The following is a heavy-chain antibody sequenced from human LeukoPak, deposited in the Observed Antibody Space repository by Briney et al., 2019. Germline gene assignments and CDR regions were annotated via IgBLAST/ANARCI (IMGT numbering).Heavy chain of an antibody. D-gene: IGHD2-15*01. CDR3: ARRNILTGYCSGGSCYYYYYMDV. Sequence: ASVKVSCTASGYTFTSYDINWVRQATGQGLEWMGWMNPNSGNTGYAQKFQGRVTMTRNTSISTAYMELSSLRSEDTAVYYCARRNILTGYCSGGSCYYYYYMDVWGKGTTVTISS. CDR2: MNPNSGNT. CDR1: GYTFTSYD. V-gene: IGHV1-8*02. J-gene: IGHJ6*03.